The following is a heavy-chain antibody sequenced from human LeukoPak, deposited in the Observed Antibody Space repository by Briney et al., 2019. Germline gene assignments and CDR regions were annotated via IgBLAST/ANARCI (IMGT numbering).Heavy chain of an antibody. D-gene: IGHD2-15*01. CDR1: GFTFSSYA. CDR3: ASAPLGECSGGSVYPIDWYFDY. V-gene: IGHV3-30-3*01. J-gene: IGHJ2*01. CDR2: ISYDGSNK. Sequence: GGSLRLSCAASGFTFSSYAMHWVRQAPGKGLEWVAVISYDGSNKYYADSVKGRFTISRDNSKNTLYLQMNSLRAEDTAVYYCASAPLGECSGGSVYPIDWYFDYWGRGTLVTVSS.